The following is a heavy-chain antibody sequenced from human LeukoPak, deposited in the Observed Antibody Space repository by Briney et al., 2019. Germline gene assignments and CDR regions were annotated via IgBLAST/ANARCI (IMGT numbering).Heavy chain of an antibody. D-gene: IGHD6-13*01. Sequence: GGSLRLSCAASGFTFSSYSMNWVRQAPGKGLEWVSCISSSSSTIYYADSVKGRFTISRDNAKNSLYLQMNSLRAEDTAVYYCARDSELAAAGTDYYYYMDVWGKGTTVTISS. V-gene: IGHV3-48*01. CDR2: ISSSSSTI. CDR1: GFTFSSYS. CDR3: ARDSELAAAGTDYYYYMDV. J-gene: IGHJ6*03.